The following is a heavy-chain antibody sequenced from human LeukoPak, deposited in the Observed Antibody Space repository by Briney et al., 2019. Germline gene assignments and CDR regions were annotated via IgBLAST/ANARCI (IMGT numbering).Heavy chain of an antibody. CDR3: ATGAVAGTPNFDY. D-gene: IGHD6-19*01. Sequence: PGGSLRLSCAASGFTFSSYSMNWVRQAPGKGLEWVSSISSSSYIYYADSVKGRFTISRDNAKNSLYLQMNSLRAEDTAVYYCATGAVAGTPNFDYWGQGTLVTVSS. CDR2: ISSSSYI. V-gene: IGHV3-21*01. J-gene: IGHJ4*02. CDR1: GFTFSSYS.